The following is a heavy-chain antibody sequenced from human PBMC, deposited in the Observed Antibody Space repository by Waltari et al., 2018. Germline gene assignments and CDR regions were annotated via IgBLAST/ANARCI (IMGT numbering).Heavy chain of an antibody. CDR2: MNPNSGNT. J-gene: IGHJ3*02. CDR3: ARGGRITIFGVVIDAFDI. Sequence: QVQLVQSGAEVKKPGASVKVSCKASGYTFTSYDINWVRQATGQGLEWMGRMNPNSGNTGYAQKFQGRVTMTRNTSISTAYMELSSLRSEDTAVYYCARGGRITIFGVVIDAFDIWGQGTMVTVSS. D-gene: IGHD3-3*01. V-gene: IGHV1-8*01. CDR1: GYTFTSYD.